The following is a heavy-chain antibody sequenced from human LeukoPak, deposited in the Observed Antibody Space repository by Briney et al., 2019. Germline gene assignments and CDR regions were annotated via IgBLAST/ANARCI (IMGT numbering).Heavy chain of an antibody. CDR3: ARASGYDLNAFDI. J-gene: IGHJ3*02. Sequence: SETLSLTCTVSGGSISSSSYYWGWIRQPPGKGLEWIGSIYYSGSTYYNPSLKSRVTISVDTSKNQFSLKLSSVTAADTAVYYCARASGYDLNAFDIWGQGTMVTVSS. V-gene: IGHV4-39*01. D-gene: IGHD5-12*01. CDR2: IYYSGST. CDR1: GGSISSSSYY.